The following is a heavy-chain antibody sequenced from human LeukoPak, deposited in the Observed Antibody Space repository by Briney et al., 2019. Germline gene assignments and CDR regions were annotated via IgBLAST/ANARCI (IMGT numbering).Heavy chain of an antibody. J-gene: IGHJ6*03. CDR3: ARDPYSGGYSSYYYYYMDV. CDR1: GFTFSSYS. Sequence: GGSLRLSCAASGFTFSSYSMNWVRQAPGKGLEWVSSITSSSSYIFYADSVKGRFTISRDNAKNSLYLQMNSLRAEDTAVYYCARDPYSGGYSSYYYYYMDVWGKGTTVTVSS. CDR2: ITSSSSYI. V-gene: IGHV3-21*01. D-gene: IGHD1-26*01.